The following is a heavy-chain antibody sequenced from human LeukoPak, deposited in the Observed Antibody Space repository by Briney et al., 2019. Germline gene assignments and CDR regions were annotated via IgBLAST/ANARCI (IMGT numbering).Heavy chain of an antibody. V-gene: IGHV3-23*01. CDR3: AKFPDGDGYNWGAFDI. J-gene: IGHJ3*02. D-gene: IGHD5-24*01. Sequence: GGSLRLSCAASGFTFSSYAMSWVRQAPGKGLEWVSAISGSGGSTYYADSVKGRFTISRDNSKNTLYLQMNSLRAEDTAVYYCAKFPDGDGYNWGAFDIGGQGTMFTVSS. CDR2: ISGSGGST. CDR1: GFTFSSYA.